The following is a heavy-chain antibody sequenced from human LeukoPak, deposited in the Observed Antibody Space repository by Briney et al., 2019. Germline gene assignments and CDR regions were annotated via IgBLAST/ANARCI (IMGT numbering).Heavy chain of an antibody. D-gene: IGHD5-18*01. CDR2: ISPYNDNT. CDR1: GYSFPSYG. V-gene: IGHV1-18*01. Sequence: GASVKVSCKASGYSFPSYGISWVRQAPGQGPEWMGWISPYNDNTNYAQKLQGRATLTTDTSTSTAYMELRSLRSDDTAVYYCARDLRDTAMVILFDYWGQGTLVTVSS. J-gene: IGHJ4*02. CDR3: ARDLRDTAMVILFDY.